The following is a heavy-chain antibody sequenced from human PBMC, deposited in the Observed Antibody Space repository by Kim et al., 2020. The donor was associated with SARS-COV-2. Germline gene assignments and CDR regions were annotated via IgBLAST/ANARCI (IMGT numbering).Heavy chain of an antibody. D-gene: IGHD3-22*01. CDR1: GYTFTSYY. J-gene: IGHJ3*02. CDR3: AISRSPLYDSSGYYPRDAFDI. Sequence: ASVKVSCKASGYTFTSYYMHWVRQAPGQGLEWMGIINPSGGSTSYAQKFQGRVTMTRDTSTSTVYMELSSLRSEDTAVYYCAISRSPLYDSSGYYPRDAFDIWGQGTMVTVSS. V-gene: IGHV1-46*01. CDR2: INPSGGST.